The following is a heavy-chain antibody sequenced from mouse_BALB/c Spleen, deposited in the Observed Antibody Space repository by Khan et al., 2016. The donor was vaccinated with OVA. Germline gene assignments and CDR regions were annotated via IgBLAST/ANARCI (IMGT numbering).Heavy chain of an antibody. CDR1: GYTFNSYY. Sequence: QVQLQQSGAELVKPGASVKLSCKASGYTFNSYYMYWVKQRPGQGLEWIGEINPSNGCTNFNETFKSKATLTVDKSSSTAYMQLSSLTSEDSAVFYCTRGGYGGFAYWGQGTLVTVSA. D-gene: IGHD1-2*01. V-gene: IGHV1S81*02. CDR3: TRGGYGGFAY. J-gene: IGHJ3*01. CDR2: INPSNGCT.